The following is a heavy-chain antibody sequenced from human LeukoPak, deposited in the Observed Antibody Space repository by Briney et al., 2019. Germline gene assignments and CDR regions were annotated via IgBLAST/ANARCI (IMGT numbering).Heavy chain of an antibody. D-gene: IGHD3-22*01. CDR3: ARTYDSSGYCGN. Sequence: GASVKVSCKASGYTFTSYYMHWVRQAPGQGLEWMGIINPSGGSTSYAQKFQGRVTMTRDMSTSTAYMELRSLRSDDTAVYYCARTYDSSGYCGNWGQGTLVTVSS. V-gene: IGHV1-46*01. J-gene: IGHJ4*02. CDR2: INPSGGST. CDR1: GYTFTSYY.